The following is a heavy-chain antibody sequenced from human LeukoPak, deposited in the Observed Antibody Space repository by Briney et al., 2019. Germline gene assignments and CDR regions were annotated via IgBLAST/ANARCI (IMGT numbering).Heavy chain of an antibody. V-gene: IGHV3-23*01. CDR1: GFTFSSYA. CDR3: AKDAPEPTVVVVAADWFDP. Sequence: GGSLRLSCAASGFTFSSYAMSWVRQAPGKGLEWVSAISGSGGSTYYADSVKGRFTISRDNSKNTLYLQMNSLRAEDTAVYYCAKDAPEPTVVVVAADWFDPWGQGTLVTVSS. J-gene: IGHJ5*02. D-gene: IGHD2-15*01. CDR2: ISGSGGST.